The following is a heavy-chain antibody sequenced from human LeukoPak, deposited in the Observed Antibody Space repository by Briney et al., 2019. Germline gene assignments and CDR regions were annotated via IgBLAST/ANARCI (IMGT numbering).Heavy chain of an antibody. Sequence: ASVKVSCKASDYTLTNYNISWVRQAPGQGLEWMGWINTHKGHTNFLQKFQGRVTVTTDISTNTAYMELRRLRSDDTAVYFCAREVSHCAGDNCFYFFDSWGQGSLVIVSS. V-gene: IGHV1-18*01. CDR1: DYTLTNYN. J-gene: IGHJ4*02. D-gene: IGHD2-21*01. CDR3: AREVSHCAGDNCFYFFDS. CDR2: INTHKGHT.